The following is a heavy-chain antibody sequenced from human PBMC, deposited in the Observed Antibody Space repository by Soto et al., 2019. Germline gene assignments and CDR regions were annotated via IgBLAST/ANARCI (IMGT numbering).Heavy chain of an antibody. D-gene: IGHD3-22*01. V-gene: IGHV5-51*01. Sequence: GESLKISCKGCGYSFTSYWIGWVRQMPGKGLEWMGIIYPGDSDTRYSPSFQGQVTISADKSISTAYLQWSSLKASDTAMYYCARGRALYYYDSSGYYSDAFDIWGQGTMVT. J-gene: IGHJ3*02. CDR2: IYPGDSDT. CDR1: GYSFTSYW. CDR3: ARGRALYYYDSSGYYSDAFDI.